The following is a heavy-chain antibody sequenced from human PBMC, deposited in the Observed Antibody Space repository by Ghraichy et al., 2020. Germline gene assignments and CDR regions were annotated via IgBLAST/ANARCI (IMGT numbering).Heavy chain of an antibody. J-gene: IGHJ5*02. D-gene: IGHD6-13*01. V-gene: IGHV5-51*01. CDR1: GYSFTGYW. Sequence: GESLNISCKGSGYSFTGYWLGWVRQTPGKGLEWMGSIYPGDSEIRYSPSFQGHVTISADKSISTAYLQWSSLKASDTAVYYCARRLAGTNWFDPWGQGTLVTVSS. CDR3: ARRLAGTNWFDP. CDR2: IYPGDSEI.